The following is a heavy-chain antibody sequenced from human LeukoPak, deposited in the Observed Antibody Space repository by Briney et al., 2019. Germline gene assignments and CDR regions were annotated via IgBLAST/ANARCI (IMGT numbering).Heavy chain of an antibody. V-gene: IGHV4-59*01. CDR2: IYYSGST. CDR3: ARVRLVRYYYYGMDV. Sequence: SETLSLTCTVSGGSISSYYWSWIRQPPGKGLEWIGYIYYSGSTNYNPSLKSRVTISVDTSKNQFSLKLSSVTAADTAVYYCARVRLVRYYYYGMDVWGQGTTVTVSS. D-gene: IGHD2-8*02. CDR1: GGSISSYY. J-gene: IGHJ6*02.